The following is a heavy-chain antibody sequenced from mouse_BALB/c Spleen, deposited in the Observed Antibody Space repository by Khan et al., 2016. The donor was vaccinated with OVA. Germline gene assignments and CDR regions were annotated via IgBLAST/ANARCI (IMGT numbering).Heavy chain of an antibody. Sequence: EVQLVESGPGLVKPSQSLSLTRTVTGYSITSDCAWNWIRQFPGNKLEWMGYISYSGSTTYNPSLKSRISITRDTSKNQFFLQLNSVTTEDTATYYCARWFTYWGQGTLVTVSA. V-gene: IGHV3-2*02. CDR1: GYSITSDCA. J-gene: IGHJ3*01. CDR3: ARWFTY. CDR2: ISYSGST.